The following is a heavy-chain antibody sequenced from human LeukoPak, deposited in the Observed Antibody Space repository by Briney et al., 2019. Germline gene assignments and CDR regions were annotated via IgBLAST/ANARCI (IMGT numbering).Heavy chain of an antibody. CDR2: IKHDGTEK. CDR1: GFTFSPYW. V-gene: IGHV3-7*01. Sequence: PGGSLRLSCAGSGFTFSPYWMTWVRQAPGKGLEWVANIKHDGTEKYYVDSVKGRFTISRDNAKNSSYLQMNSLRADDTAVYYCARCRWLLLPMYYFDYWGQGTLVTVSS. J-gene: IGHJ4*02. CDR3: ARCRWLLLPMYYFDY. D-gene: IGHD2-15*01.